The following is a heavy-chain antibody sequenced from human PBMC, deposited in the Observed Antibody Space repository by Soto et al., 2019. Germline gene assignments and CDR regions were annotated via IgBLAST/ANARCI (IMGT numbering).Heavy chain of an antibody. D-gene: IGHD5-18*01. Sequence: VQLVESGGGLVKPGGSLRLSCAASGFIFSSYTMNWVRQAPGKGLEWVSSISRSSSYLYYADSGKGRFTISRDNAKNSPYLQMNSLRAEDTAVCYCARGYSYCDYWGQGTLVTVSS. CDR3: ARGYSYCDY. J-gene: IGHJ4*02. V-gene: IGHV3-21*01. CDR1: GFIFSSYT. CDR2: ISRSSSYL.